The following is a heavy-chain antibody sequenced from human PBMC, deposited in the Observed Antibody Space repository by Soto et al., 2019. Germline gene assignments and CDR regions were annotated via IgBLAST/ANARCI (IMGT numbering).Heavy chain of an antibody. V-gene: IGHV3-15*01. J-gene: IGHJ4*02. CDR3: TTGIYYDILHAYNNIPY. D-gene: IGHD3-9*01. CDR2: IKSKTDGGTA. Sequence: GGSLRLSCAASGFNLSHPWMTWVRQAAGKGLEWVGRIKSKTDGGTADYAAPVKGRFTISRDDSKNTVYLQMNSLKTEDTAVYYCTTGIYYDILHAYNNIPYRGQATLVTLSS. CDR1: GFNLSHPW.